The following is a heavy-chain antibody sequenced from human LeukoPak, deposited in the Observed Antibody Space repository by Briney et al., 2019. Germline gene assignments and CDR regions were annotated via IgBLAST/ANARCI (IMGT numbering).Heavy chain of an antibody. Sequence: TGGSLRLSCAASGFTFSSYSMNWVRQAPGKGLEWVSSISSSSSYIYYADSVKGRFTISRDNAKNSLYLQMNSLRAEDTAVYYCARSRRDGYNGLYSDYWGQGTLVTVSS. D-gene: IGHD5-24*01. CDR2: ISSSSSYI. CDR3: ARSRRDGYNGLYSDY. V-gene: IGHV3-21*01. CDR1: GFTFSSYS. J-gene: IGHJ4*02.